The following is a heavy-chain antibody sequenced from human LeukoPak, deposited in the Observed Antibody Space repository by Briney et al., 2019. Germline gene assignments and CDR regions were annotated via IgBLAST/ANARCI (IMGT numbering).Heavy chain of an antibody. CDR3: RGDPGY. Sequence: GGSLRLSCATSGFTFSDYWMHWVRQAPGKGLEWVASIREDGGLQYYLDSVKGRFTISRDNAENSLLLQMASLRAEDTAVYYCRGDPGYWGQGTLVIVSS. CDR2: IREDGGLQ. J-gene: IGHJ4*02. V-gene: IGHV3-7*01. CDR1: GFTFSDYW.